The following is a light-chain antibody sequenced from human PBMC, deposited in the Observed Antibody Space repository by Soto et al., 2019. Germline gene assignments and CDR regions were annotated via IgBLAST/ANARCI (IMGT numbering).Light chain of an antibody. V-gene: IGKV3-15*01. J-gene: IGKJ2*01. CDR1: QSVSSN. CDR2: GAS. CDR3: QQYNKWPPYI. Sequence: EIVMTQSPANLSVSPGERATLSCRASQSVSSNLAWYQQKPGQGPRLLIYGASTRATSIPARFSVSGSGTEFTLTLNSLQSEDFEVYYCQQYNKWPPYIFGQGTKLEIK.